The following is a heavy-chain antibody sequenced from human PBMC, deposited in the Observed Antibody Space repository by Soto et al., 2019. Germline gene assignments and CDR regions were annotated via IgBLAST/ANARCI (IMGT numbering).Heavy chain of an antibody. CDR2: ISYDGSNK. D-gene: IGHD3-10*01. Sequence: GGSLRLSCAASGFTFSSYGMHWVRQAPGKGLEWVAVISYDGSNKYYADSVKGRFTISRDNSKNTLYLQMNSLRAEDTAVYYCAKEAAALLWFGELLPNYYGMDVWGQGTAVTVSS. J-gene: IGHJ6*02. V-gene: IGHV3-30*18. CDR3: AKEAAALLWFGELLPNYYGMDV. CDR1: GFTFSSYG.